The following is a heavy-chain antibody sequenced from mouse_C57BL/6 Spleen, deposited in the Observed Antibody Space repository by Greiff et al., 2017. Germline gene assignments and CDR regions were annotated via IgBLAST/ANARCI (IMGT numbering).Heavy chain of an antibody. Sequence: VQLQQPGAELVRPGSSVKLSCKASGYTFTSYWMHWVKQRPIQGLEWIGNIDPSDSETHYNQKFKDKATLTVDKSSSTAYMQLSSLTSDDSAVYYCARWGDYYSSSYAWFAYWGQGTLVTVSA. V-gene: IGHV1-52*01. D-gene: IGHD1-1*01. CDR3: ARWGDYYSSSYAWFAY. CDR2: IDPSDSET. J-gene: IGHJ3*01. CDR1: GYTFTSYW.